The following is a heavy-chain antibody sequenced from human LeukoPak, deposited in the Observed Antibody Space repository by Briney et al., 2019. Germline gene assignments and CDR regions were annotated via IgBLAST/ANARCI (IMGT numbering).Heavy chain of an antibody. CDR3: ARAVDQWELSGGAFDI. D-gene: IGHD1-26*01. CDR2: ISGSGGST. J-gene: IGHJ3*02. V-gene: IGHV3-23*01. Sequence: PGGSLSLSCAASGFTFSSYAMSWVRQAPGKGLEWVSAISGSGGSTYYADSVKGRFTISRDNSKNTLYLQMNSLRAEDTAVYYCARAVDQWELSGGAFDIWGQGTMVTVSS. CDR1: GFTFSSYA.